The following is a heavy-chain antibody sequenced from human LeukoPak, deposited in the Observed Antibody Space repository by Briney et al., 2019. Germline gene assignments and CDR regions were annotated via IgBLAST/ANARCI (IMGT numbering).Heavy chain of an antibody. J-gene: IGHJ4*02. CDR2: ISGSGSSV. CDR1: GFTFSSYE. Sequence: GGSLRLSCAASGFTFSSYEMNWVRQAPGEGLEWISYISGSGSSVKYADSVKGRFTISRDNSKNTLFLQMNSLRGEDTAMYYCARVQGGGYRTADYWGQGTLVTVSS. D-gene: IGHD6-19*01. CDR3: ARVQGGGYRTADY. V-gene: IGHV3-48*03.